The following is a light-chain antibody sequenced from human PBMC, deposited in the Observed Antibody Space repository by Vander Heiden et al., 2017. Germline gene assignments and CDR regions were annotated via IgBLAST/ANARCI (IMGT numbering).Light chain of an antibody. Sequence: QSVLTQPPSVSAAPGQNVTISCSGSTSNIGNYDVSWYQQVPGTAPKLLIFDNNKRPLGIPDRISGSKSGTSATLGITGLQTGDEADYYCGTWDTSLSAVVFGGGTRLTVL. CDR1: TSNIGNYD. V-gene: IGLV1-51*01. CDR3: GTWDTSLSAVV. J-gene: IGLJ2*01. CDR2: DNN.